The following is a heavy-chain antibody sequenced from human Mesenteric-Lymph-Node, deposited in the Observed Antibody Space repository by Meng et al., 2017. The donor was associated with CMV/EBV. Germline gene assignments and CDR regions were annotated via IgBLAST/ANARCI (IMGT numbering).Heavy chain of an antibody. CDR1: GYTFIAHY. D-gene: IGHD5-24*01. Sequence: ASVKVSCKASGYTFIAHYVYWVRQAPGQGYEWMGRINPDGGYTEYAQKFQGRATMTSDMSITTAYMELSSLRPDDTAVYYCARKRAGYNMYAMDVWGQGTSVTVSS. V-gene: IGHV1-2*02. CDR3: ARKRAGYNMYAMDV. CDR2: INPDGGYT. J-gene: IGHJ6*02.